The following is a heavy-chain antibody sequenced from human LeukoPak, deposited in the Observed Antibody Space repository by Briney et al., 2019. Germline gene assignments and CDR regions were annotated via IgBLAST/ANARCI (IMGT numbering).Heavy chain of an antibody. D-gene: IGHD2-2*01. Sequence: GGSLRLSCAASGFTFDDYAMHWVRQAPGKGLEWVSGISWNSGSIGYADSVKGRFTISRDNAKNSLYLQMNSLRAEDMALYYCAKGGYCSSTSRYLDYWGQGTLVTVSS. CDR1: GFTFDDYA. CDR3: AKGGYCSSTSRYLDY. J-gene: IGHJ4*02. CDR2: ISWNSGSI. V-gene: IGHV3-9*03.